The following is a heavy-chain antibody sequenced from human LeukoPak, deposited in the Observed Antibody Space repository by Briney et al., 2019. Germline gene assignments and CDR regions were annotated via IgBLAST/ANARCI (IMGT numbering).Heavy chain of an antibody. CDR1: GLAFSNFW. Sequence: GGSLRLSCATSGLAFSNFWMYWVRQAPGKGLEWVASIKPDGSEDFYVDSVKGRFNISRDNAKNSLFLQMTNLKAEDTAVYYCAVDRRFKIFDYWGQGTLVTVSS. J-gene: IGHJ4*02. CDR2: IKPDGSED. CDR3: AVDRRFKIFDY. V-gene: IGHV3-7*01. D-gene: IGHD5-24*01.